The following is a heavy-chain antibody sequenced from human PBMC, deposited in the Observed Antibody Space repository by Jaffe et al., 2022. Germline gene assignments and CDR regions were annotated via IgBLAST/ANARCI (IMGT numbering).Heavy chain of an antibody. CDR3: AKEPRWQQTVNWFDP. Sequence: QVQLVESGGGVVQPGGSLRLSCAASGFSFSSYGMHWVRQAPGKGLEWVALITYDGIDKYYGDSVKGRFSISRDISKNTVYLQLNTLRAEDTAVYYCAKEPRWQQTVNWFDPWGQGTLVTVSS. D-gene: IGHD2-15*01. J-gene: IGHJ5*02. CDR2: ITYDGIDK. CDR1: GFSFSSYG. V-gene: IGHV3-30*02.